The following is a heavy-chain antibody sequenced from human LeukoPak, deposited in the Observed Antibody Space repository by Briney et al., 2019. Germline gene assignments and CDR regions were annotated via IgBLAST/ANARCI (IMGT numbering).Heavy chain of an antibody. D-gene: IGHD6-13*01. CDR2: IDSDGSGGST. CDR1: GLSVSAYY. Sequence: QPGGSLRLSCAASGLSVSAYYMSWVRQAPGKGLEWVSVIDSDGSGGSTYYADSVKGRFTISRDNSKNTLFLQMNSLRAEDTAVYYCASDRDSSTWSYYWGQGTLDTVSS. J-gene: IGHJ4*02. CDR3: ASDRDSSTWSYY. V-gene: IGHV3-53*01.